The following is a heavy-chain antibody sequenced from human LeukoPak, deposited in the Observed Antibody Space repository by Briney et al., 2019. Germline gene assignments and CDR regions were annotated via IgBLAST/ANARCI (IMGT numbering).Heavy chain of an antibody. V-gene: IGHV4-34*01. CDR1: GGSISSYY. Sequence: KASETLSLTCTVSGGSISSYYWSWIRQPPGKGLEWIGEINHSGSTNYNPSLKSRVTISVDTSKNQFSLKLSSVTATDTAVYYCARGQEWLVPDYWGQGTLVTVSS. D-gene: IGHD6-19*01. CDR2: INHSGST. CDR3: ARGQEWLVPDY. J-gene: IGHJ4*02.